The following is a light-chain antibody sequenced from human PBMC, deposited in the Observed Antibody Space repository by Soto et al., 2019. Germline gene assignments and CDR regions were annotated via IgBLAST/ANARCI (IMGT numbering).Light chain of an antibody. CDR3: QQYNNWPS. CDR2: DIS. Sequence: EVVMTQSPATLSVSPGERATLSCRASQTVSRNLAWYQQRPGQAPRLLIYDISNRATGVPARFSGSGSETEFTLTIRSRQSEDFAVYFCQQYNNWPSFCQGTRLEIK. V-gene: IGKV3-15*01. CDR1: QTVSRN. J-gene: IGKJ5*01.